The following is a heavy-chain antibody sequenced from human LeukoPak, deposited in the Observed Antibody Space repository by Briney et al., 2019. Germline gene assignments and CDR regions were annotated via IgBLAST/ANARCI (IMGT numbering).Heavy chain of an antibody. CDR1: GGTCSSYA. V-gene: IGHV1-69*05. CDR2: IIPIFGTA. Sequence: GASVKVSCKASGGTCSSYAISWVRQAPGQGLEWMGRIIPIFGTANYAQKFQGRVTITTDESTSTAYMELSSLRSEDTAVYYCARYSSQYYFDYWGQGTLVTVSS. J-gene: IGHJ4*02. D-gene: IGHD6-13*01. CDR3: ARYSSQYYFDY.